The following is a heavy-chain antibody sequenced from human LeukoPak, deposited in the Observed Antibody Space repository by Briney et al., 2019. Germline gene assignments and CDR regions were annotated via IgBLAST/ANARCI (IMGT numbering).Heavy chain of an antibody. Sequence: GSSVKVSCKASGGTFSSYAISWVRQAPGQGLEWMGGIIPIFGTANYAQNLQGRVTMTTDTSTSTAYMELRSLRSDDTAVYYCARDYSYGSGTYDYWGQGTLVTVSS. CDR1: GGTFSSYA. V-gene: IGHV1-69*05. CDR3: ARDYSYGSGTYDY. D-gene: IGHD3-10*01. CDR2: IIPIFGTA. J-gene: IGHJ4*02.